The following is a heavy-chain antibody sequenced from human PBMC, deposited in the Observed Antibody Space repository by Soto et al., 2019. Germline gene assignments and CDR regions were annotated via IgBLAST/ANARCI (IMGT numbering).Heavy chain of an antibody. CDR2: TWYDGTNK. D-gene: IGHD3-22*01. V-gene: IGHV3-33*01. CDR1: GFSFSSHG. Sequence: QVQLVESGGGVVQPGRSLRLSCAASGFSFSSHGMHWVRQAPGKGLEWVAVTWYDGTNKYYADSVKGRFTISRDNSKNTLYLEMNSLRAEDTAVYYCARDASVYYQNFASWGQGTLVTVSS. J-gene: IGHJ4*02. CDR3: ARDASVYYQNFAS.